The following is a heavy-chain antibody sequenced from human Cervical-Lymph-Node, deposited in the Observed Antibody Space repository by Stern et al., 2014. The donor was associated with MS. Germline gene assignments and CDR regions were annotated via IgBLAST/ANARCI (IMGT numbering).Heavy chain of an antibody. V-gene: IGHV1-69*01. CDR1: GGTFSSDA. D-gene: IGHD6-13*01. CDR3: ASGTRSSWYFDF. J-gene: IGHJ4*02. Sequence: QLVQSGAEVKKPGSSMKVSCKASGGTFSSDAIGWVRQAPGQGLEWMGGIIPIFETANYAQKFQGRVTITADQSTKTAYLELSSLTSGDTAMYFCASGTRSSWYFDFWGQGTLVTVS. CDR2: IIPIFETA.